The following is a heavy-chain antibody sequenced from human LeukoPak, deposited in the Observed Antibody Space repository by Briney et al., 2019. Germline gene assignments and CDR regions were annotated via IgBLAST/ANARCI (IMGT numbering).Heavy chain of an antibody. CDR2: IYTSGST. J-gene: IGHJ3*02. V-gene: IGHV4-4*09. Sequence: SETLSLTCTVSGGSISSYYWSWIRQPPGKGLEWIGYIYTSGSTNYNPSLKSRVTISVDTSKNQFSLKLSSVTAAHTAVYYCARRGIVGAVAEAFDIWGQGTMVTVSS. D-gene: IGHD1-26*01. CDR1: GGSISSYY. CDR3: ARRGIVGAVAEAFDI.